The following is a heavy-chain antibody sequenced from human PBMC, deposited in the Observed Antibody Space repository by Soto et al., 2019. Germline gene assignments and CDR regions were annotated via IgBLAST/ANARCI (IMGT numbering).Heavy chain of an antibody. CDR1: GGSISSYY. D-gene: IGHD3-10*01. CDR2: IYYSGST. V-gene: IGHV4-59*01. J-gene: IGHJ5*02. Sequence: SETLSLTCTVSGGSISSYYWSWIRQPPGKGLEWIGYIYYSGSTNYNPSLKSRVTISVDTSKNQFSLKLSSVTAADTAVYYCARHPSSGSYLNWFDPWGQGTLVTVSS. CDR3: ARHPSSGSYLNWFDP.